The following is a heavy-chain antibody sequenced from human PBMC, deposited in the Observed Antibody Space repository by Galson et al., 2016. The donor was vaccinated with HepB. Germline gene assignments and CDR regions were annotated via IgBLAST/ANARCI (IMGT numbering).Heavy chain of an antibody. V-gene: IGHV1-3*01. CDR1: GYTFSNYA. D-gene: IGHD3-10*01. CDR2: INLGNGNT. Sequence: SVKVSCKASGYTFSNYAMHWVRQAPGQRLEWMGWINLGNGNTKYSQKFQGRVTITSDTSANIAYMEVSSLRSEDTAVYYCARGGGITMVRGVMPGWFDPWGQGTLVTVSS. CDR3: ARGGGITMVRGVMPGWFDP. J-gene: IGHJ5*02.